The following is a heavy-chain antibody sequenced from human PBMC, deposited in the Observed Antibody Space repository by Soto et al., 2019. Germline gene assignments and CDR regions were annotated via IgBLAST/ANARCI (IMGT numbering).Heavy chain of an antibody. CDR3: ARLPLGYCSSTSCLSFDY. Sequence: QLQLQESGPGLVKPSDTLSLTCTVSGGSISSSSYYWGWIRQPPGKGLEWIGSIYYGGSTYYNPSLKSRVSISVDTSNNQFSLKLSSVTAADTAVYYCARLPLGYCSSTSCLSFDYWGQGTLVTVSS. CDR1: GGSISSSSYY. D-gene: IGHD2-2*01. CDR2: IYYGGST. J-gene: IGHJ4*02. V-gene: IGHV4-39*01.